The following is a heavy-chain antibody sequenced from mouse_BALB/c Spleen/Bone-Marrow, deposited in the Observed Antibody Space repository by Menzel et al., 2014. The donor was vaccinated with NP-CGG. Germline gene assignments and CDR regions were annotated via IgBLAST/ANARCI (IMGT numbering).Heavy chain of an antibody. Sequence: EVKLMESGGGLVQPGGSLRLSCATSGFTFTDYYMSWVRQPPGKALEWLGFIRNKANGYTTGYSASVKGRFTISRDNSQSILYLQMNTLRAEDSATYYCARDRHYGNYYWYFDVWGAGTTVTVSS. CDR3: ARDRHYGNYYWYFDV. CDR1: GFTFTDYY. J-gene: IGHJ1*01. V-gene: IGHV7-3*02. D-gene: IGHD2-1*01. CDR2: IRNKANGYTT.